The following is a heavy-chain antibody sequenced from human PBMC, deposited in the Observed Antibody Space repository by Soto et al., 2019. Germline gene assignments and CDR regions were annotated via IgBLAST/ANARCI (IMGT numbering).Heavy chain of an antibody. CDR1: EFTFSGRS. D-gene: IGHD2-8*01. CDR2: IDKVGTDS. V-gene: IGHV3-74*01. J-gene: IGHJ6*03. CDR3: ARGWSGQDV. Sequence: EVQLVESGGGLVQPGGSLRLSCAASEFTFSGRSVHWVRQAPGKGLVWVSGIDKVGTDSTYADSVKGRFTSSRDNAKNTVYLHMTSLRFEDKAVYYCARGWSGQDVCGKGTTVTVSS.